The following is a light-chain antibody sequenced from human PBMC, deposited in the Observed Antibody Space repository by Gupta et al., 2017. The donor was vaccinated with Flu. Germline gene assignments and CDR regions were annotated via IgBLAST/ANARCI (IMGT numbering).Light chain of an antibody. CDR3: AAWDSSRDNYV. V-gene: IGLV3-21*02. CDR1: NIRSNS. J-gene: IGLJ2*01. CDR2: EDS. Sequence: GQTARSTGAGNNIRSNSVHWYQQKPGKAPELVVHEDSDRPSGIPERFSGSNSGNAATLTISGVEAGDEADYYCAAWDSSRDNYVVGGGTKVTVL.